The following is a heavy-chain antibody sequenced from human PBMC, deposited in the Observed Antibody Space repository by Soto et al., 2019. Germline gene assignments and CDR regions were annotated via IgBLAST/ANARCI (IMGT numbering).Heavy chain of an antibody. CDR2: IVVGSGNT. D-gene: IGHD3-22*01. Sequence: GASVKVSCKASGFTFTSSAVQWVRQARGQRLEWIGWIVVGSGNTNYAQKFQERVTITRDMSTSTAYMELSSLRSEDTAVYYCAADPYYYDSSGYYYENGRLDYWGQGTLVTVPS. V-gene: IGHV1-58*01. CDR1: GFTFTSSA. J-gene: IGHJ4*02. CDR3: AADPYYYDSSGYYYENGRLDY.